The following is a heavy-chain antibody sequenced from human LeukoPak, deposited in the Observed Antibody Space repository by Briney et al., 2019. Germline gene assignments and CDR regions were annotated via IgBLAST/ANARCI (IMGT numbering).Heavy chain of an antibody. CDR2: ISGSGGST. J-gene: IGHJ4*02. V-gene: IGHV3-23*01. CDR3: AKAGDYYDSSGLDC. Sequence: PGGSLRLSCAASGFTFSSYAMSWVRQAPGKGLEWVSAISGSGGSTYYADSVKGRFTISRDNSKNTLYLQMNSLRAEDTAVYYCAKAGDYYDSSGLDCWGQGTLVTVSS. CDR1: GFTFSSYA. D-gene: IGHD3-22*01.